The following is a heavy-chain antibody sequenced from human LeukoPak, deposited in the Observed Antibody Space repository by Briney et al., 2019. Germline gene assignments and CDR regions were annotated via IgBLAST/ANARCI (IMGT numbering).Heavy chain of an antibody. CDR2: ISGGGGST. V-gene: IGHV3-23*01. CDR3: AKTETPRPPDRYYYYYMDV. CDR1: GFTFSSSA. J-gene: IGHJ6*03. Sequence: GGSLRLSCAASGFTFSSSAMSWVRQAPGKGLEWLSTISGGGGSTYYADSVKGRFTISRDNSKNTLYLQMNSLRAEDTAVYYCAKTETPRPPDRYYYYYMDVWGKGTTVTISS. D-gene: IGHD3-10*01.